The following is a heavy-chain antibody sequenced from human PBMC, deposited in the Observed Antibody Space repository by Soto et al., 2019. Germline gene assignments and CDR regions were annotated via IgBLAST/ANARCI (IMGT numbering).Heavy chain of an antibody. Sequence: PGGSLRLSCAASGFTFSSYNMNWVRQAPGRGLEWISSISNNSTSINYAASVKGRFTISRDNAKNSLYLQMNSLRAEDTAVYYCARQRSSCANGVCYRARFDSWGQGTLVNVSS. J-gene: IGHJ5*01. CDR1: GFTFSSYN. CDR2: ISNNSTSI. D-gene: IGHD2-8*01. CDR3: ARQRSSCANGVCYRARFDS. V-gene: IGHV3-21*01.